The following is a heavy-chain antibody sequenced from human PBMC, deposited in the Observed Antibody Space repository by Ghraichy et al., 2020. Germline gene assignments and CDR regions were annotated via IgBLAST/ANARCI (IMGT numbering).Heavy chain of an antibody. D-gene: IGHD4-23*01. Sequence: GGSLRLSCVGSGFPFGDYNLNWVRQSPGKGLEWISYISTSSRSIFYADSVKGRFTISRDNAQNSLFLQMRSLRDEDTAVYYCARASRVVRFYDYDGMDVWGQGTTVTVSS. J-gene: IGHJ6*02. V-gene: IGHV3-48*02. CDR3: ARASRVVRFYDYDGMDV. CDR2: ISTSSRSI. CDR1: GFPFGDYN.